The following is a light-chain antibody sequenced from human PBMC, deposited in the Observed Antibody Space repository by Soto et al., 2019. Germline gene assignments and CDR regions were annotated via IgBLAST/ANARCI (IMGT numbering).Light chain of an antibody. V-gene: IGKV3-11*01. J-gene: IGKJ5*01. Sequence: EVVMTQATTTLSVSPGERVTLSCRASHSVRSNLAWSQQQPGQAPRLLIYDASNRATGIPARFSGSGSGTDFTLTISSLEPEDFAVYYCQRRVEGPPGATFGQGTRLEIK. CDR3: QRRVEGPPGAT. CDR1: HSVRSN. CDR2: DAS.